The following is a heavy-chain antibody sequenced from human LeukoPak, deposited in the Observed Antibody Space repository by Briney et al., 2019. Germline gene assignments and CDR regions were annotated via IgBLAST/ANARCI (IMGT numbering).Heavy chain of an antibody. CDR1: GFTFSSYA. D-gene: IGHD2-2*01. V-gene: IGHV3-23*01. CDR2: LHADSGMT. CDR3: VKDFLHGPHIEPVGSVGPFDY. J-gene: IGHJ4*02. Sequence: GGSLRLSCATSGFTFSSYAMSWVRQAPGKGLEWVSGLHADSGMTYYADSVKGRFTIPRDNSKNTLYFQMNSLRAEDTAVYYCVKDFLHGPHIEPVGSVGPFDYWGQGTLVTVSS.